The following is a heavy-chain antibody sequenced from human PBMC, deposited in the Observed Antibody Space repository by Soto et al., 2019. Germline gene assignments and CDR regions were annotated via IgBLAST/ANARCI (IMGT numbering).Heavy chain of an antibody. CDR1: GWSFSIDV. D-gene: IGHD2-15*01. J-gene: IGHJ6*02. CDR3: ARDIVVVVAARDYYGMDV. CDR2: IIPIFGTA. V-gene: IGHV1-69*13. Sequence: FSVKGACKASGWSFSIDVISWVLQAPGQGLEWMGGIIPIFGTANYAQKFQGRVTITADESTSTAYMELSSLRSEDTAVYYCARDIVVVVAARDYYGMDVWGQGTTVTVSS.